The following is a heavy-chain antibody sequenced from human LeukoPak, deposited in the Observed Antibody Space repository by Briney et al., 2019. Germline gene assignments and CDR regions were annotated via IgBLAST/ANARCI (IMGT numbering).Heavy chain of an antibody. Sequence: SETLSLTCTVSGGSISSSSYYWGWIRQPPGKGLEWIGSIYYSGSTYYNPSLKSRVTISVDTSKNQFSLKLSSVNAADTAVYYCARGERTYYYDSSGYFVDVWGQGTTVTVSS. CDR3: ARGERTYYYDSSGYFVDV. J-gene: IGHJ6*02. CDR1: GGSISSSSYY. D-gene: IGHD3-22*01. V-gene: IGHV4-39*01. CDR2: IYYSGST.